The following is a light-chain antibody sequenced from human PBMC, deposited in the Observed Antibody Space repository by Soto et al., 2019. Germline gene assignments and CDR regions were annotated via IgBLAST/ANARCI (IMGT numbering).Light chain of an antibody. CDR3: CSYAGITTFYV. Sequence: QSALTQPASVSGSPGQSITISCTGISSDVGYYNIVSWYQQHPGRAPRLIIYEATKRPSGVSNRFSGSKSGNTASLTISGLQAEDEADYYCCSYAGITTFYVFGTGTKLTVL. CDR1: SSDVGYYNI. J-gene: IGLJ1*01. CDR2: EAT. V-gene: IGLV2-23*02.